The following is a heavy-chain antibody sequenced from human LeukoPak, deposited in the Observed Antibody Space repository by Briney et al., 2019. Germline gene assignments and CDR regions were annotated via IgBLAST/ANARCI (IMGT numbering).Heavy chain of an antibody. D-gene: IGHD4-17*01. CDR1: GFTFSSYA. V-gene: IGHV3-23*01. CDR2: ISGSGGST. CDR3: ARDYGDYNYPSYYYYMDV. J-gene: IGHJ6*03. Sequence: GGSLRLSCAASGFTFSSYAMSWVRQAPGKGLEWVSAISGSGGSTYYADSVKGRFTISRDNSKNTLYLQMNSLRAEDTALYYCARDYGDYNYPSYYYYMDVWGKGTTVTVSS.